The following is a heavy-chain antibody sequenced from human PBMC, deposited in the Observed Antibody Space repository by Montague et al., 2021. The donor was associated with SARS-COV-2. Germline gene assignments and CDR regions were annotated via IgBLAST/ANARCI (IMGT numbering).Heavy chain of an antibody. J-gene: IGHJ4*02. Sequence: SETLSLTCAVYGGSFSDYYWTWIRQSPGGGLEWIGKINYGGSTKYNPSLRSRITISMDTSKNQFSLKLTSVTAADTAVYYCARGAPGYWGQGTLVTVSS. V-gene: IGHV4-34*01. CDR1: GGSFSDYY. CDR3: ARGAPGY. D-gene: IGHD1-1*01. CDR2: INYGGST.